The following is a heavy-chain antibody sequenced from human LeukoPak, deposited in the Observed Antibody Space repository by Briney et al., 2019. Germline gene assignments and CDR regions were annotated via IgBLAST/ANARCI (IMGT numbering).Heavy chain of an antibody. D-gene: IGHD6-19*01. Sequence: SETLSLTCAVYGGPFSGYYWSWIRQPPGKGLEWIGEINHSGSTNYNPSLKSRVTISVDTSKNQFSLKLSSVTAADTAVYYCARGGIAVAADYWGQGTLVTVSS. J-gene: IGHJ4*02. CDR2: INHSGST. V-gene: IGHV4-34*01. CDR1: GGPFSGYY. CDR3: ARGGIAVAADY.